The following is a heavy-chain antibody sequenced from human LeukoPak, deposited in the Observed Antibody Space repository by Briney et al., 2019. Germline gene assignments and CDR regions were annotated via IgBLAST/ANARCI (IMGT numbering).Heavy chain of an antibody. CDR3: STLGQTL. CDR2: ISSSSTI. Sequence: PGGSLRLSCAASGFTFSSYSMNWVRQAPGKGLEWVSYISSSSTIYYADSVKGRFTISRDNAKNSLYLQMNSLRAEDTAVYYCSTLGQTLWGQGTLVTVSS. CDR1: GFTFSSYS. D-gene: IGHD7-27*01. V-gene: IGHV3-48*01. J-gene: IGHJ4*02.